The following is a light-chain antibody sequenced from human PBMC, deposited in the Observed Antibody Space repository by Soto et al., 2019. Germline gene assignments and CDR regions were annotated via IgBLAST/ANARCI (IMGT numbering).Light chain of an antibody. J-gene: IGKJ2*01. Sequence: EIVMTQSPATLSVSPGERATLSCRASQSFSSNLAWYQQKPGQAPRLLIYAASTRATGIPARFSGSGSGTEFTLTISSLQSEDFAVYYCQQYNNWPPYTFGQGTKLEIK. CDR2: AAS. V-gene: IGKV3-15*01. CDR1: QSFSSN. CDR3: QQYNNWPPYT.